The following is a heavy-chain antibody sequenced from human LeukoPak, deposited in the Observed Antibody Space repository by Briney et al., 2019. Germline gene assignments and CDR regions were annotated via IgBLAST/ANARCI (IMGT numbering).Heavy chain of an antibody. Sequence: GGSLRLSCAASGFTFSSYAMHWVRQAPGKGLEWVAVISYDGSNKYYADSVKGRFTISRDNSKNTLYLQMNSLRAEDTAVYYCARDSTTAARGIDDNWFDPWGQGTLVTVSS. CDR3: ARDSTTAARGIDDNWFDP. D-gene: IGHD1-1*01. J-gene: IGHJ5*02. V-gene: IGHV3-30*01. CDR1: GFTFSSYA. CDR2: ISYDGSNK.